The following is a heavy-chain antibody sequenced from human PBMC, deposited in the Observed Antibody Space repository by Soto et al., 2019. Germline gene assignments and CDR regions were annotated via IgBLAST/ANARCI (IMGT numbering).Heavy chain of an antibody. V-gene: IGHV1-69*12. J-gene: IGHJ4*02. Sequence: QVQLVQSGAEVKKPGSSVKVSCKASGGTFSSYAISWVRQAPGQGLEWMGGIIPIFGTANYAQKFQGSGTITVDESTSTAYKELSSLRSEVTAVYYCARPDCISTGCPLDYWGQGTLVTVSS. CDR3: ARPDCISTGCPLDY. CDR2: IIPIFGTA. D-gene: IGHD2-2*01. CDR1: GGTFSSYA.